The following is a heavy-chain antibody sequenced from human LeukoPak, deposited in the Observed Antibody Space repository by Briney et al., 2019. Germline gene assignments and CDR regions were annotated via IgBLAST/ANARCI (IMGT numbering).Heavy chain of an antibody. D-gene: IGHD2-8*02. CDR1: GYTFTSYA. CDR3: ARVGVYAIAYYFDY. J-gene: IGHJ4*02. V-gene: IGHV7-4-1*02. CDR2: INTNTGNP. Sequence: ASVTVSCTASGYTFTSYAMNWVRQAPGQGLEWMGWINTNTGNPTYAQGFTGRFVFSLDTSVSTAYLQISSLKAEDTAVYYCARVGVYAIAYYFDYWGQGTLVTVSS.